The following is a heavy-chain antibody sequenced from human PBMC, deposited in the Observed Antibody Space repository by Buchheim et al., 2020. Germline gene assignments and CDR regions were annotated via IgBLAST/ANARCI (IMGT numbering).Heavy chain of an antibody. CDR3: VRDFSSSWYREYYFDY. V-gene: IGHV3-74*01. Sequence: EVQLVESGGGLVQPGGSLRLSCAASGFTFSSYWMHWVRQAPGRGLVWVSRINSDESSTTYADSVKGRFTISRDNAKNTLYLQMNSLRAEDTAVYYCVRDFSSSWYREYYFDYWGQGTL. CDR1: GFTFSSYW. D-gene: IGHD6-13*01. J-gene: IGHJ4*02. CDR2: INSDESST.